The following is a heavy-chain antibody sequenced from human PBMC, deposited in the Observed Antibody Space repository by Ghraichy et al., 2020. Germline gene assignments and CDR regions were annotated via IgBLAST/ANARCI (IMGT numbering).Heavy chain of an antibody. V-gene: IGHV4-39*01. CDR3: ARATGLLDY. CDR2: IYYSGST. D-gene: IGHD3-22*01. CDR1: GGSISRSSYY. J-gene: IGHJ4*02. Sequence: SETLSLTCTVSGGSISRSSYYWGWIRQPPGKGLEWIGSIYYSGSTYYNPSLKSRVTISVDTSKNQFSLKLSSVTAADTAVYYCARATGLLDYWGQGTLVTVSS.